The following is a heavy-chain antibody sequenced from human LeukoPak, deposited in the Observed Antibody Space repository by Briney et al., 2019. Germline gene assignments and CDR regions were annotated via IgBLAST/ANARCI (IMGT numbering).Heavy chain of an antibody. Sequence: ASVKVSCKASGYTFTGYYMHWVRQAPGQGLEWMGWINPNSGGTNYAQKFQGRVTMTRDASISTAYMELSRLRSDDTAVYYCARITMVRGDNDYWGQGTLVTVSS. J-gene: IGHJ4*02. V-gene: IGHV1-2*02. CDR1: GYTFTGYY. CDR2: INPNSGGT. CDR3: ARITMVRGDNDY. D-gene: IGHD3-10*01.